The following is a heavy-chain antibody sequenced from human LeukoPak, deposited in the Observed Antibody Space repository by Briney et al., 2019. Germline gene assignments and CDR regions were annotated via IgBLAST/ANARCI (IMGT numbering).Heavy chain of an antibody. CDR1: GFTFSNYG. CDR3: AVQLERRRVRDY. CDR2: IWYDGSQK. Sequence: PGRSLRLSCAASGFTFSNYGMHWVRQAPGKGLEWVAIIWYDGSQKYYADSVKGRFTISRDNSKNTLYLQMNSLRDTAVYFCAVQLERRRVRDYWGQGTLVTVSS. J-gene: IGHJ4*02. D-gene: IGHD1-1*01. V-gene: IGHV3-33*01.